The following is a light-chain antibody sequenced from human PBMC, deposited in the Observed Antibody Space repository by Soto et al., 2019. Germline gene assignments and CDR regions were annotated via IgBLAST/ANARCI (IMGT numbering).Light chain of an antibody. V-gene: IGKV3-15*01. CDR3: QRYKSWPPWM. Sequence: EIVMTQSPAALSVSPGERATLSCRASQSVSDNLAWYQQKPGQAPRLPIFGTSTRATGIPARFSGWGFGTDFFLPFGSLHSEVFAVYSCQRYKSWPPWMLGKGPKV. J-gene: IGKJ1*01. CDR1: QSVSDN. CDR2: GTS.